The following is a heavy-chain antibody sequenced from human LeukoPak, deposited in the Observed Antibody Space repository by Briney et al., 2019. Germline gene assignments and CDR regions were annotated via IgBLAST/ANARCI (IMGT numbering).Heavy chain of an antibody. D-gene: IGHD3-10*01. V-gene: IGHV4-59*01. Sequence: SETLSLTCTVSGGSISSYYWSWIRQPPGKGLEWIAYLFYSGSTDYNPSLESRVTISVDTSKNQFSLKLRSVTAADTAVYYCATVAVIRGVTYLDYWGQGTLVTVSS. J-gene: IGHJ4*02. CDR1: GGSISSYY. CDR2: LFYSGST. CDR3: ATVAVIRGVTYLDY.